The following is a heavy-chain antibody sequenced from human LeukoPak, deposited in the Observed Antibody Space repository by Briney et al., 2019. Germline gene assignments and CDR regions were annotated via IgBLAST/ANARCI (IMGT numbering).Heavy chain of an antibody. V-gene: IGHV3-11*04. D-gene: IGHD3-3*01. CDR2: ISSSGSAE. CDR3: ARDERYYDFWSGRD. J-gene: IGHJ4*02. CDR1: GFTFSDYY. Sequence: PGGSLRLSCAASGFTFSDYYMSWMRQAPGKGLDWVSFISSSGSAEYYAVSVKGRFTISRDNAKHLLCLQMSRLTAEDPPVSYGARDERYYDFWSGRDWGQGTLVTVSS.